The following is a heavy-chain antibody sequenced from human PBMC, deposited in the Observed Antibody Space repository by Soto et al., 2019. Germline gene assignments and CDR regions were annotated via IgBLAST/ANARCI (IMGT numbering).Heavy chain of an antibody. CDR2: ISYPGRP. CDR1: GGSISGDANF. J-gene: IGHJ5*02. D-gene: IGHD6-6*01. V-gene: IGHV4-31*03. CDR3: ARGRFYSRSYWVDP. Sequence: SETLSLTCTVSGGSISGDANFWSWILQLPGRGLQRSGYISYPGRPYYSPSLNSRLTISLVPSKSLFCVRLSAVTVADSGVYFCARGRFYSRSYWVDPWGQGNLGT.